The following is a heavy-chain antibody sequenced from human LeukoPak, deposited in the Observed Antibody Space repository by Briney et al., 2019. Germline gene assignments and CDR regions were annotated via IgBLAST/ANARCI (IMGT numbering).Heavy chain of an antibody. Sequence: ASVKVSGRASGYTFTGYYMHWVRQAPGQGLEWMGWINPNSGGTNYAQKFQGRVTMTRDTSISTAYMEPSRLRSDDTAVYYCARDRDIAAHLNWFDPWGQGTLVTVSS. D-gene: IGHD6-6*01. V-gene: IGHV1-2*02. CDR3: ARDRDIAAHLNWFDP. CDR1: GYTFTGYY. J-gene: IGHJ5*02. CDR2: INPNSGGT.